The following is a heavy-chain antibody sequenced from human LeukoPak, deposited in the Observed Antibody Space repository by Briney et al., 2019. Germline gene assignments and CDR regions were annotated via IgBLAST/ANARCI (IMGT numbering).Heavy chain of an antibody. CDR3: ARGQEQFSSPWQWGPRRKNFYYYGMDV. Sequence: GGSLRLSCAASGFTVSSSSMNWVRLVPGKGLEWASVISSDGNTYYADSVKGRFTISRDNSRNTLSLQMHGLRADDTAVYYCARGQEQFSSPWQWGPRRKNFYYYGMDVWGQGTTVTVSS. V-gene: IGHV3-66*01. D-gene: IGHD6-19*01. J-gene: IGHJ6*02. CDR2: ISSDGNT. CDR1: GFTVSSSS.